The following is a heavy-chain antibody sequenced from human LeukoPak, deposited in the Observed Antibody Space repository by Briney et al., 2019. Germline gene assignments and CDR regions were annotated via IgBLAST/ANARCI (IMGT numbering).Heavy chain of an antibody. CDR3: ARDFSGAFDY. J-gene: IGHJ4*02. D-gene: IGHD2/OR15-2a*01. V-gene: IGHV4-59*01. CDR1: GGSISSYY. CDR2: IYYSGST. Sequence: TSETLSLTCTVSGGSISSYYWSWIRQPPGKGLEWIGYIYYSGSTNYNPSLKSRVTISVDTSKNQFSLKLSSVTAADTAVYYCARDFSGAFDYWGQGTLVTVSS.